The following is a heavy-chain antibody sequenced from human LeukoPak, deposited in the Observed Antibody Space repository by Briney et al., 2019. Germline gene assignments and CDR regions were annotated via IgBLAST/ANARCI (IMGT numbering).Heavy chain of an antibody. V-gene: IGHV5-51*01. CDR3: ARQTPVDTAMVTSMDY. CDR2: IYPGDSDT. Sequence: GESLKISCKGSGYSFTSYWIGWVRQMPGKGLEWMGIIYPGDSDTRYSPSFQGQVTISADKSISTAYLQWSSLKASDTAMYYCARQTPVDTAMVTSMDYWGQGTLDTVSS. J-gene: IGHJ4*02. D-gene: IGHD5-18*01. CDR1: GYSFTSYW.